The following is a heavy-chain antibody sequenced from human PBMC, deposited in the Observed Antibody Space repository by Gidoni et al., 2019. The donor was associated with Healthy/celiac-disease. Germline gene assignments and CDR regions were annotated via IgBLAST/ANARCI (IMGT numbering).Heavy chain of an antibody. CDR1: GFTFSSYA. CDR3: AKVSDYVWGSYRH. D-gene: IGHD3-16*02. J-gene: IGHJ4*02. V-gene: IGHV3-23*01. CDR2: IRGSGGST. Sequence: EVQLLESGGGLVQPGGSLRLSCAASGFTFSSYAMSWFRQAPGKGLEWFSAIRGSGGSTYYADSVKGRFTISRDNSKNTLYLQMNSLRAEDTAVYYCAKVSDYVWGSYRHWGQGTLVTVSS.